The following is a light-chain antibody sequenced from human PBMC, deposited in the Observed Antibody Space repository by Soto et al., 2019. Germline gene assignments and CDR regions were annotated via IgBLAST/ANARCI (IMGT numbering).Light chain of an antibody. CDR1: SSNIGSNY. CDR3: GTWDSSLSAGV. Sequence: QSVLTQPPSVSAAPGQKVTISCSGSSSNIGSNYVSWYQQLPGTAPKLLICDNNKRPSGIPDRFSGSKSGTSATLGITGLQTGDEADYYCGTWDSSLSAGVFGVGTQLTVL. V-gene: IGLV1-51*01. CDR2: DNN. J-gene: IGLJ3*02.